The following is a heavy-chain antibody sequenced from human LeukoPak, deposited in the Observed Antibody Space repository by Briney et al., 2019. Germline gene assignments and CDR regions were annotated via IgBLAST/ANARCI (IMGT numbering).Heavy chain of an antibody. D-gene: IGHD6-13*01. CDR1: GYTLTGSY. J-gene: IGHJ1*01. CDR3: ARIGISARGTNFHH. CDR2: INSNSADT. V-gene: IGHV1-2*06. Sequence: ASVKVSCKASGYTLTGSYINWVRQAPGQGLEWMGRINSNSADTNYAQNFQGRVTMTRDTSISTAYMELSRLGSDDTALYYCARIGISARGTNFHHWGQGTLVTVSS.